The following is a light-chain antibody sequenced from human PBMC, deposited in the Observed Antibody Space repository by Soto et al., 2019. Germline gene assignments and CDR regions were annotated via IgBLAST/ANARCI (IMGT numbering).Light chain of an antibody. CDR2: WAS. CDR1: QSVVYSANNKNC. J-gene: IGKJ1*01. Sequence: VRRQGKDCRAVSPGERATINCKSSQSVVYSANNKNCLAWYQQKPGQPPKVLIYWASTRESGVPDRFSGSGSGTDFTLTISSLQAKDVAVYYCQQYLGIPRTCGQGTKVDIK. CDR3: QQYLGIPRT. V-gene: IGKV4-1*01.